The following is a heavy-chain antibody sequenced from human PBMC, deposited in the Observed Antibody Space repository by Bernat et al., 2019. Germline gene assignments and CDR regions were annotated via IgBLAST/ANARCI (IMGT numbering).Heavy chain of an antibody. J-gene: IGHJ5*02. V-gene: IGHV1-2*04. Sequence: FTGYYMHWVRQAPGQGLEWIGWINPNSGGTNYAQKFQGWVTMTRDTSISTAYMELSRLRSDDTAVYYGARAPEFGVVKNGFDPWG. D-gene: IGHD3-3*01. CDR3: ARAPEFGVVKNGFDP. CDR1: FTGYY. CDR2: INPNSGGT.